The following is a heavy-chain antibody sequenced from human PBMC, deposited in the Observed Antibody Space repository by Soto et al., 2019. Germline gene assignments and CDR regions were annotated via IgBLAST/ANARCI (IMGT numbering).Heavy chain of an antibody. CDR1: GYPISSGYY. CDR3: ARSSGSVTGGY. CDR2: IHHSGST. D-gene: IGHD3-3*01. V-gene: IGHV4-38-2*01. Sequence: LSLTCAVSGYPISSGYYWGWIRQPPGKGLEWIGIIHHSGSTYYNPSLRSRITISVDTSKNQFSLKMPSVTAADTAVYYCARSSGSVTGGYWGQGILVTVSS. J-gene: IGHJ4*02.